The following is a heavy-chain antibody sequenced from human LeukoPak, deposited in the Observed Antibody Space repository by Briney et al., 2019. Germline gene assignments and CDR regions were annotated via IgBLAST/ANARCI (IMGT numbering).Heavy chain of an antibody. V-gene: IGHV3-7*01. J-gene: IGHJ4*02. D-gene: IGHD2-2*01. CDR1: GFTFGTYW. Sequence: GGSLRLSCAASGFTFGTYWMRWVRQAPGEGLEWVANIKQDGSEKYYVDSMKGRFTISRDNAKNSLYLQMNSLRAEDTAVYYCASTVVVPAASEYYFNYWGQGTLVTVSS. CDR3: ASTVVVPAASEYYFNY. CDR2: IKQDGSEK.